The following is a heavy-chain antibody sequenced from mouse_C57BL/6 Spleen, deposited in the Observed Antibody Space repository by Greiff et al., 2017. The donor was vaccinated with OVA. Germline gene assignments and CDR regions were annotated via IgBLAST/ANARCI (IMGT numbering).Heavy chain of an antibody. CDR1: GYTFTSYW. CDR2: IDPSDSYT. J-gene: IGHJ2*01. Sequence: QVQLQQPGAELVKPGASVKLSCKASGYTFTSYWMQWVKQRPGQGLEWIGEIDPSDSYTNYNQKFKGKATLTVDTSSSTAYMQLSSLTSEDSAVYYCARSLLLRPSYFDYWGQGTTLTVSS. D-gene: IGHD1-1*01. CDR3: ARSLLLRPSYFDY. V-gene: IGHV1-50*01.